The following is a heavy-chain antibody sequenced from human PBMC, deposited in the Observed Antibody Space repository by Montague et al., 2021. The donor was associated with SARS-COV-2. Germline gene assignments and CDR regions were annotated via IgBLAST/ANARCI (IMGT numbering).Heavy chain of an antibody. D-gene: IGHD3-3*01. Sequence: PALVKPTQTLTLTCTFSGFSLSTSGVGVGWIRQPPGEALEWLALIYWDDDKRYSPSLKSRLTITKDTSKNQVVLTMTNMDPVDTATYYCAHRRGGIFGTYFDYWGQGTLVTVSS. CDR1: GFSLSTSGVG. J-gene: IGHJ4*02. CDR2: IYWDDDK. CDR3: AHRRGGIFGTYFDY. V-gene: IGHV2-5*02.